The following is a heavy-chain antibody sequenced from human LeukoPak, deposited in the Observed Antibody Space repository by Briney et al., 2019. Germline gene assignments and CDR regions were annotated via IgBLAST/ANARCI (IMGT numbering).Heavy chain of an antibody. J-gene: IGHJ4*02. V-gene: IGHV3-23*01. D-gene: IGHD5-12*01. CDR1: GFTFSSYA. CDR2: ISGSGGST. Sequence: GGSLRLSCAASGFTFSSYAMSWVRQAPGKGLEWVSAISGSGGSTYYADSVKGRFTISRDNSKNTLYLQMNSLRAEDTAVYYCPKDPDSGWFAYWGQGTLVTVSS. CDR3: PKDPDSGWFAY.